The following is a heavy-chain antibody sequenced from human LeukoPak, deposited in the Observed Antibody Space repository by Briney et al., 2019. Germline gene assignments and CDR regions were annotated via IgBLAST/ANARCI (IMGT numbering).Heavy chain of an antibody. J-gene: IGHJ4*02. CDR3: ARGSGWVDY. Sequence: PGGSLRLSCAASGFTFSWYWMTWVRQAPGKGLERVANVKQDGSEKYYVDSVKGRFTISRDNAKNSLYLQMNSLRDEDTAVYYCARGSGWVDYWGQGTLVTVSS. V-gene: IGHV3-7*04. CDR2: VKQDGSEK. D-gene: IGHD6-19*01. CDR1: GFTFSWYW.